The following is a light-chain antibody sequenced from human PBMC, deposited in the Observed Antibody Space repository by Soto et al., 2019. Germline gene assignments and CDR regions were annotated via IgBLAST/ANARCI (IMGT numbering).Light chain of an antibody. CDR2: DAY. CDR3: KQYSSYPLT. V-gene: IGKV3-20*01. J-gene: IGKJ4*01. CDR1: QTVRNNY. Sequence: EIVLTQSPGTLSLSPGERATISCRASQTVRNNYLAWYQQKPGQAHRLLIYDAYSRATGIQDRFSGGGSGTDFTLTIRRLEPEDFAVYYCKQYSSYPLTFGGGTKVDIK.